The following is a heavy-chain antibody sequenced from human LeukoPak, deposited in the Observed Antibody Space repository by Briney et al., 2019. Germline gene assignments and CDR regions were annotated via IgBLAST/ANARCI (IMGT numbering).Heavy chain of an antibody. Sequence: GGSLRLSCAASGFTFSSYAMSWVRQVPGKGLEWVSSISSSSSYIYYADSVKGRFTISRDNAKNSLYLQMNSLRAEDTAVYYCARDLMFCSSTSCSTGNGMDVWGQGTTVTVSS. CDR1: GFTFSSYA. CDR3: ARDLMFCSSTSCSTGNGMDV. D-gene: IGHD2-2*01. J-gene: IGHJ6*02. V-gene: IGHV3-21*01. CDR2: ISSSSSYI.